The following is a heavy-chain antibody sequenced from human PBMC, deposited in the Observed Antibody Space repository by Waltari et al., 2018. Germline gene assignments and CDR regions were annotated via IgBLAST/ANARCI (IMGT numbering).Heavy chain of an antibody. Sequence: EEQLVESGGGLAQPGESLRLSCAASGFTFSRYWMDWVRQAPGKGLVWVERSSSEGSSTTYADSVKGRFTISRDNAKNTLYVQMNRLRAEDTAVYYCARVATKTYSSPVPGRPYYYGMDVWGQGTTVTVSS. V-gene: IGHV3-74*01. CDR1: GFTFSRYW. CDR2: SSSEGSST. CDR3: ARVATKTYSSPVPGRPYYYGMDV. D-gene: IGHD3-22*01. J-gene: IGHJ6*02.